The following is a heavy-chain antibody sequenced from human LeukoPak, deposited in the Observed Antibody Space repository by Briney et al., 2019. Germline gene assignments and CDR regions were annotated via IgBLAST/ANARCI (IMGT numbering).Heavy chain of an antibody. CDR3: ARDGTLGDSYNSAFDY. V-gene: IGHV3-30-3*01. D-gene: IGHD5-24*01. Sequence: GRSLRLSCAASGFTFSSYAMHWVRQAPGKGLEWVAVISYDGSNKYYADSVKGRFTISRDNSKNTLYLQMNSLRAEDTAVYYCARDGTLGDSYNSAFDYWGQGTLVTVSS. CDR2: ISYDGSNK. J-gene: IGHJ4*02. CDR1: GFTFSSYA.